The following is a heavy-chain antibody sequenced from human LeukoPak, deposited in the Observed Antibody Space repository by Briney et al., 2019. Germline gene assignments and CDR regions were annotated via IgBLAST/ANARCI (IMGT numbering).Heavy chain of an antibody. CDR3: AKGVDSSGYISSPFDY. J-gene: IGHJ4*02. CDR1: GFTFSSYA. D-gene: IGHD3-22*01. Sequence: GGSLRLSCAASGFTFSSYAMSWVRQAPGKGLEWVSAISGSGGNTYYADSVKGRFTISRDNSKNTLYLQMNSLRAEDTAVYYCAKGVDSSGYISSPFDYWGQGTLVTVSS. CDR2: ISGSGGNT. V-gene: IGHV3-23*01.